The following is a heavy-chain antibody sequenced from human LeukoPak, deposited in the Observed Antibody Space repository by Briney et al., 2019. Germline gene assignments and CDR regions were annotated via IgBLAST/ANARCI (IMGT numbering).Heavy chain of an antibody. CDR2: TYYSGGT. Sequence: SETLSLTCTVSGGSISGQYWSWIRQPPGKGLEWIGETYYSGGTKYNPSLERRVTISLDTSKNQFSLRLTSMTTADTAVYYCARSSEYYCGPWGQGTPVTVSS. CDR1: GGSISGQY. J-gene: IGHJ5*02. D-gene: IGHD2/OR15-2a*01. CDR3: ARSSEYYCGP. V-gene: IGHV4-59*11.